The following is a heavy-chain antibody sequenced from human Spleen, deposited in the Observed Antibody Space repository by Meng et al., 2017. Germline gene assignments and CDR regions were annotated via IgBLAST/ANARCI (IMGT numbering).Heavy chain of an antibody. Sequence: QVHLVQSGAEVKKPGASVKVSCKASGYTFTGYYIHWVRQAPGQGLEWMGRINPNSGGTDYAQKFQGRVTMTRDTSINTAYMELSRLRSAADTAVYYCARWRGDSDFDYWGQGTLVTVSS. J-gene: IGHJ4*02. CDR1: GYTFTGYY. CDR2: INPNSGGT. V-gene: IGHV1-2*06. D-gene: IGHD2-21*02. CDR3: ARWRGDSDFDY.